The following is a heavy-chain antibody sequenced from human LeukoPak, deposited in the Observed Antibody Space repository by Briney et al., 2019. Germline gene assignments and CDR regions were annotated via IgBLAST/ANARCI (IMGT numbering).Heavy chain of an antibody. V-gene: IGHV1-2*02. Sequence: ASVKVSCKASGYTFTGYYMQWVRQAPGQGLEWMGWINPKSGATNSAQKFQGRVTMTRDTSIRTAVMELNRLRSDDTAVYYCAKTSGYYASGSYYNWGQGTLVTVSS. CDR1: GYTFTGYY. CDR2: INPKSGAT. J-gene: IGHJ4*02. D-gene: IGHD3-10*01. CDR3: AKTSGYYASGSYYN.